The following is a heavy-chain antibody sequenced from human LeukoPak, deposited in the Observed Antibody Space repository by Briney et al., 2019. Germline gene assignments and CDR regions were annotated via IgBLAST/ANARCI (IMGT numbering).Heavy chain of an antibody. CDR2: TWHDGSNK. Sequence: GGSLRLSCAASGFTFSSYGMPWVRQAPGKGLEWVALTWHDGSNKYYGDSVTGRFTISRENSKNTLYLQMNSLRAEDTAVYYCARDRGYTYGHPFDYWGQGTLVTVSS. CDR1: GFTFSSYG. J-gene: IGHJ4*02. D-gene: IGHD5-18*01. CDR3: ARDRGYTYGHPFDY. V-gene: IGHV3-33*01.